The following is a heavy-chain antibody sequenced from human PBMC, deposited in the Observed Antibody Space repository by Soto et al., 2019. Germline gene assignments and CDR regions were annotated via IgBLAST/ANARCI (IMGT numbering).Heavy chain of an antibody. CDR1: GFIFEDHG. D-gene: IGHD6-6*01. CDR3: TRLVSAPRRFDP. V-gene: IGHV3-9*01. Sequence: SLSLSCAASGFIFEDHGMHWVRQAPGKGLEWVSGISWNSGSVHYADSVKGRFTISRDNANKSLYLHMYSLKPEDSAFYYCTRLVSAPRRFDPWGQGTLVTVSS. J-gene: IGHJ5*02. CDR2: ISWNSGSV.